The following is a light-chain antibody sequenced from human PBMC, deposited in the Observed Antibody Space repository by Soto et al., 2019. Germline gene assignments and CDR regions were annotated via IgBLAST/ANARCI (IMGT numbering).Light chain of an antibody. Sequence: QSALTQPPSASGSAGQSVAISCTGTSSDVGGYDYVSWYQQHPGKAPKLMIYDVSKRPSGVPDRFSGSKSGNSASLTVSGLQAEDEADYYCSSYAGTYIVFGTGTKVTVL. J-gene: IGLJ1*01. CDR2: DVS. V-gene: IGLV2-8*01. CDR1: SSDVGGYDY. CDR3: SSYAGTYIV.